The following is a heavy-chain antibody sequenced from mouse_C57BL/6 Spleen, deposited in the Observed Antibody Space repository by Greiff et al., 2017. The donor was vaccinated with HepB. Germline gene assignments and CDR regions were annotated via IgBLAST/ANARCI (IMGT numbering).Heavy chain of an antibody. CDR2: IWTGGGT. CDR1: GFSLTSYA. CDR3: AREPTPGSSFSLAY. D-gene: IGHD1-1*01. V-gene: IGHV2-9-1*01. Sequence: VKLVESGPGLVAPSQSLSITCTVSGFSLTSYAISWVRQPPGKGLEWLGVIWTGGGTNYNSALKSRLSISKDNSKSQVFLKMNSLQTDDTARCYCAREPTPGSSFSLAYWGQGTLVTVSA. J-gene: IGHJ3*01.